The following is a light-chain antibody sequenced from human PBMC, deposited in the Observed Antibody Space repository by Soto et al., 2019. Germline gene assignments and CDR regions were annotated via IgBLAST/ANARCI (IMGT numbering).Light chain of an antibody. CDR1: RTVDGNY. Sequence: PGEIATLSCRASRTVDGNYLAWYHQKPGQPPRLLIHSASTMAPGIPDRFSASGAGTDFTLTISRLEPEDSAVYYCQQYSASPRTFGPGTKVDIK. V-gene: IGKV3-20*01. J-gene: IGKJ3*01. CDR3: QQYSASPRT. CDR2: SAS.